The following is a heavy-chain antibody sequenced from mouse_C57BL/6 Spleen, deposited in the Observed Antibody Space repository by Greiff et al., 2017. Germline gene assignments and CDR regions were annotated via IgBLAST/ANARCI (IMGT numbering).Heavy chain of an antibody. V-gene: IGHV1-59*01. D-gene: IGHD2-3*01. Sequence: QVQLQQPGAELVRPGTSVKLSCTASGYTFTSYCMPWVKQRPGQGLEWIGVIDPSDSYTNYNQKFKGHATLTVDTSSSTAYLQLSSLTSEDSAVYYCARGWLLRFDYWGQGTPLTVSS. J-gene: IGHJ2*01. CDR3: ARGWLLRFDY. CDR2: IDPSDSYT. CDR1: GYTFTSYC.